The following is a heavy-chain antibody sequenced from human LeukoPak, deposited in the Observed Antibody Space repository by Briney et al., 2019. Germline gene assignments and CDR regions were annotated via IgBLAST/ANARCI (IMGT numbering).Heavy chain of an antibody. CDR2: INTDGSRT. V-gene: IGHV3-74*03. Sequence: GGSLRLSCAASGFTFSTYWMHWVRQAPGKGLVWVSRINTDGSRTTYADSVEGRFTISRDNAKNTLYLQMNSLRAEVTAVYYCARGLLGIDFWGQGTLVTVSS. CDR3: ARGLLGIDF. J-gene: IGHJ4*02. CDR1: GFTFSTYW. D-gene: IGHD2-8*02.